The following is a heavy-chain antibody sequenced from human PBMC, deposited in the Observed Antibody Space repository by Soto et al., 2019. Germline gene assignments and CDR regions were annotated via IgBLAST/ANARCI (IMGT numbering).Heavy chain of an antibody. D-gene: IGHD5-18*01. CDR3: VRLVKGGNSYGYIDN. CDR2: IYYSGTT. CDR1: GDSITSSSYH. J-gene: IGHJ4*02. Sequence: LPLTCTVSGDSITSSSYHWGWIRQPPGKGLEWIGSIYYSGTTFYNPSLKSRVTISVDTSKNQFSLKLSSVTAADTVIYYCVRLVKGGNSYGYIDNWGQGTLVTVSS. V-gene: IGHV4-39*01.